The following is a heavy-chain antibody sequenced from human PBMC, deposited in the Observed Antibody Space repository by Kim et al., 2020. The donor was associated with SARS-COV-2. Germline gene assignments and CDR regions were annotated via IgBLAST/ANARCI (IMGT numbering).Heavy chain of an antibody. D-gene: IGHD3-22*01. Sequence: GGSLRLSCAASGFTFSSYSMNWVRQAPGKGLEWVSSISSSSSYIYYADSVKGRFTISRDNAKNSLYLQMNSLRAEDTAVYYCAKVFPHYYDSSGHPFDYWGQGTLVTVSS. V-gene: IGHV3-21*01. J-gene: IGHJ4*02. CDR1: GFTFSSYS. CDR2: ISSSSSYI. CDR3: AKVFPHYYDSSGHPFDY.